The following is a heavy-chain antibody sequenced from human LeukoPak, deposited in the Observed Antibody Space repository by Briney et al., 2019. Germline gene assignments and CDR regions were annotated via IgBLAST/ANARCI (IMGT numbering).Heavy chain of an antibody. CDR3: ARVVLGVVGTTYDAFDI. CDR2: LYSGGSP. Sequence: GGSLRLSCAASGFTVSSNCMSWVRQAPGKGLEWVSILYSGGSPYYAESVKGRFTISRDNSKNTLFLQMNNLGAEDTAMYYCARVVLGVVGTTYDAFDIWGQGTMVTVSS. V-gene: IGHV3-66*01. J-gene: IGHJ3*02. CDR1: GFTVSSNC. D-gene: IGHD1-26*01.